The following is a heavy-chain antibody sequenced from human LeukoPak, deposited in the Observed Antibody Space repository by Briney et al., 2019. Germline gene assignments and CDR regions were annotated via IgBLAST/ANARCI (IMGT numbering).Heavy chain of an antibody. D-gene: IGHD3-9*01. CDR1: GFTFDDYA. CDR2: ISWNSGSI. J-gene: IGHJ4*02. Sequence: GRSLRLSCAASGFTFDDYALHWVRHAPGKGLEWVSGISWNSGSIGYADSVKGRFTISRDNAKNSLYLQMNSLRAEDTALYYCAKYTYYDILTGSLDYWGQGTLVTVSS. V-gene: IGHV3-9*01. CDR3: AKYTYYDILTGSLDY.